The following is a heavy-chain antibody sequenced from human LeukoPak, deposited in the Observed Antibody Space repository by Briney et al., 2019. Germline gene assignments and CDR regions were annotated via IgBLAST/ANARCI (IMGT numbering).Heavy chain of an antibody. J-gene: IGHJ6*02. V-gene: IGHV5-51*01. CDR2: IYPGDSDT. D-gene: IGHD2-2*01. Sequence: GESLKISCKGSGYSFTSYWIGWVRQMPGKGLEWMGIIYPGDSDTRYSPSFQGQVTISADKSISTAYLQWSSLKASDTAMYYLSRLPQPSTTGSGGYYGNDVWGQGTTVTVSS. CDR3: SRLPQPSTTGSGGYYGNDV. CDR1: GYSFTSYW.